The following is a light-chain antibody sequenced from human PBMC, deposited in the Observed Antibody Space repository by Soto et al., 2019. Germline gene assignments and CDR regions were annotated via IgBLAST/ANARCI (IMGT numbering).Light chain of an antibody. Sequence: QSALTQPPSASGSPGQSVTISCTGTSSDVGGYNYVSWYQQHPGKAPKLMIYEVSKRPSGVPDRFSGSKSGNTASLTVSGLQAEDEADYYCSSFGNGNLVIFGGGTKLTVL. CDR2: EVS. CDR1: SSDVGGYNY. CDR3: SSFGNGNLVI. J-gene: IGLJ2*01. V-gene: IGLV2-8*01.